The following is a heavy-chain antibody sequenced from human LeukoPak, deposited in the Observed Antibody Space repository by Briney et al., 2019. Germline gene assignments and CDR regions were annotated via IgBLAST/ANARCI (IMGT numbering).Heavy chain of an antibody. V-gene: IGHV4-59*01. D-gene: IGHD3-22*01. J-gene: IGHJ1*01. Sequence: SETLSLTCTVSGGSLSDYYWTWVRQPPGKGLEWIGYIYYSGSTNYNPSLKSRVTISVYTSKNQFSLKLSSVTAADTAVYYCARLKYYYDSSGYRAEYFQHWGQGTLVTVSS. CDR3: ARLKYYYDSSGYRAEYFQH. CDR1: GGSLSDYY. CDR2: IYYSGST.